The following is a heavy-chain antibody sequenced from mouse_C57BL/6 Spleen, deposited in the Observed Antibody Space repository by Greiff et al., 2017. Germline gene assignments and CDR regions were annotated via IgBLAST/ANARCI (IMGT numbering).Heavy chain of an antibody. J-gene: IGHJ2*01. D-gene: IGHD2-3*01. V-gene: IGHV1-82*01. CDR2: IYPGDGDT. CDR3: ARDRDDGYHAYFDY. Sequence: QVQLQQSGPELVKPGASVKISCKASGYAFSSSWMNWVKQRPGKGLEWIGRIYPGDGDTNYNGKFKGKATLTADKSSSTAYMQLSSLTSEDSAVYFCARDRDDGYHAYFDYWGQGTTLTVSS. CDR1: GYAFSSSW.